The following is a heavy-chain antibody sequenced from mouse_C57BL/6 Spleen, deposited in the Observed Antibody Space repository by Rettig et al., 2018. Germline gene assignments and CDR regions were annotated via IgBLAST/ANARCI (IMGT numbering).Heavy chain of an antibody. CDR1: GFTFSDAW. CDR3: TCPSWDDWFFDV. D-gene: IGHD4-1*01. Sequence: EVKFEESGGGLVQPGGSMKLSCAASGFTFSDAWMDWVRQSPEKGLEWVAEIRNKPNNHATFYAESVKGRFTISRDDSKSSVYLQMNNLRTEDTGIYYCTCPSWDDWFFDVWGTGTTVTVSS. J-gene: IGHJ1*03. V-gene: IGHV6-6*01. CDR2: IRNKPNNHAT.